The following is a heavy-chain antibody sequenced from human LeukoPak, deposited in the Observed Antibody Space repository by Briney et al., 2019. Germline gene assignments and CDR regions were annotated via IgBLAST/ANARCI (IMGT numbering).Heavy chain of an antibody. D-gene: IGHD2-15*01. CDR2: TNGLGDTT. CDR1: GFTFGSYA. V-gene: IGHV3-23*01. J-gene: IGHJ4*02. CDR3: AKRYCSAGRCDSGNGDFDY. Sequence: GGSLRLSCAASGFTFGSYAMARVRQAPGKGLEWVSDTNGLGDTTYYAESVRGRFSISTDNSKSTLYLQMNRLRVEDTAIYYCAKRYCSAGRCDSGNGDFDYWGQGTLVTVSS.